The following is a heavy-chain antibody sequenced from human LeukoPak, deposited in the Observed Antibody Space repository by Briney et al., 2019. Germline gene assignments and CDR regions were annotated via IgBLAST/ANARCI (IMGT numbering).Heavy chain of an antibody. D-gene: IGHD5-18*01. CDR2: TFPGDSDT. Sequence: GESLKISCKGSGYSFTNYWIAWVRQMPGKGLEWMGITFPGDSDTRYSPSFQGQVTISADKFISTAYLQWSSLKASDTAIYYCARQGGYSYALDYWGQGTLVTVSS. CDR1: GYSFTNYW. J-gene: IGHJ4*02. CDR3: ARQGGYSYALDY. V-gene: IGHV5-51*01.